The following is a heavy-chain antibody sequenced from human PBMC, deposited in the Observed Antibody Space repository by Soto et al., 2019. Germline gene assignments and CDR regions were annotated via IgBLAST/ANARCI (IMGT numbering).Heavy chain of an antibody. J-gene: IGHJ6*02. CDR2: INPNSGDT. CDR1: GYTFTGYY. V-gene: IGHV1-2*02. CDR3: ARDVRTQGQLWFYYSYGMDV. D-gene: IGHD5-18*01. Sequence: AASVKVSCKASGYTFTGYYMHWVRQAPGQGLEWMGWINPNSGDTNYAQKFQGRVTMTRDTSISTAYMELSRLRSDDTAVYYCARDVRTQGQLWFYYSYGMDVWGQGTTVTVSS.